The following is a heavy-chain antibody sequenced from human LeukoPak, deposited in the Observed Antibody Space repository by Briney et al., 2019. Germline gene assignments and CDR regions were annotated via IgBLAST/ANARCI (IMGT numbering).Heavy chain of an antibody. CDR1: GFTFSSYA. CDR3: AKDLSKGRIAAAGSFDY. Sequence: GGSLRLSCAASGFTFSSYAMSWVRQAPGKGLEWVSAISGSGGSTYYAGSVKGRFTISRDNSKNTLYLQMNSLRAEDTAVYYCAKDLSKGRIAAAGSFDYWGQGTLVTVSS. V-gene: IGHV3-23*01. D-gene: IGHD6-13*01. J-gene: IGHJ4*02. CDR2: ISGSGGST.